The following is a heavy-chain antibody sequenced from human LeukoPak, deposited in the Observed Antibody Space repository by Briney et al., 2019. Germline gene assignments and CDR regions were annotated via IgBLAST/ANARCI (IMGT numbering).Heavy chain of an antibody. Sequence: GASVKVSCKASGGTFSSYAISWVRQAPGQGLEWMGGIIPIFGTANYAQKFQGRVTITADESTSTAYMELSSLRSEDTAVYYCARAGFGEPFDGMDVWGQGTTVTVSS. J-gene: IGHJ6*02. D-gene: IGHD3-10*01. CDR3: ARAGFGEPFDGMDV. CDR1: GGTFSSYA. V-gene: IGHV1-69*13. CDR2: IIPIFGTA.